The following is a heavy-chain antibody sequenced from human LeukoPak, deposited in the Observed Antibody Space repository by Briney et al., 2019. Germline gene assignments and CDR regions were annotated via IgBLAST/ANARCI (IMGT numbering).Heavy chain of an antibody. V-gene: IGHV3-7*01. CDR3: ARASPLGYCSGGSCYPKVRDAFDI. CDR1: GFTFSSYS. CDR2: IKKDGSEK. D-gene: IGHD2-15*01. Sequence: GGSLRLSCAASGFTFSSYSMNWVRQAPGKGLEWVANIKKDGSEKYYVDSVKGRFTISRDNAKTSLYLQMNSLRAEDTAVYYCARASPLGYCSGGSCYPKVRDAFDIWGQGTMVTVSS. J-gene: IGHJ3*02.